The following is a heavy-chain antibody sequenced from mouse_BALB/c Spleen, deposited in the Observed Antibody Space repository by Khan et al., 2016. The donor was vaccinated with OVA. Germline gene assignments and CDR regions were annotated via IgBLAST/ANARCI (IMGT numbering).Heavy chain of an antibody. D-gene: IGHD1-2*01. CDR3: VRGLRLFAY. CDR2: ISTLAYSI. V-gene: IGHV5-15*02. CDR1: GFTFSDYG. Sequence: EVELVESGGGLVQPGGSRKLSCAASGFTFSDYGMAWVRQAPGKGPEWVAFISTLAYSIYYADTVTGRFTLSSENAKNTLYLEMSSLTSEDTAMYYGVRGLRLFAYWGQGTLVTVSA. J-gene: IGHJ3*01.